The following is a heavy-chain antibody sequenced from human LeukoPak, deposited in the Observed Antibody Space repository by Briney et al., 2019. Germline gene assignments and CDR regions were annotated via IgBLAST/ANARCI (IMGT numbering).Heavy chain of an antibody. J-gene: IGHJ6*03. CDR2: ISWYSGSI. Sequence: GRSLRLSCAASGFTFDDYAMHWVRQAPGKGLEWVSGISWYSGSIGYADSVKGRFTIPRDNAKNSLYLQMNSLRAEDTALYYCAKDFAPGPENYMDVWGKGTTVTVSS. CDR3: AKDFAPGPENYMDV. V-gene: IGHV3-9*01. D-gene: IGHD1-14*01. CDR1: GFTFDDYA.